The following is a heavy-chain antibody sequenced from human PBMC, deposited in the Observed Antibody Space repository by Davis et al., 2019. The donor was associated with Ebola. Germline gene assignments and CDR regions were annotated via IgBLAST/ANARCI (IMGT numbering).Heavy chain of an antibody. CDR2: ISGSGGST. J-gene: IGHJ4*02. Sequence: GESLKISCAASGFTFSSYAMSWVRQAPGKGLEWVSAISGSGGSTYYADSVKGRFTISRDNSKNTLYLQMNSLRAEDTAVYYCATGSSGYYSNFDYWGQGTPVTVSS. CDR3: ATGSSGYYSNFDY. CDR1: GFTFSSYA. D-gene: IGHD3-22*01. V-gene: IGHV3-23*01.